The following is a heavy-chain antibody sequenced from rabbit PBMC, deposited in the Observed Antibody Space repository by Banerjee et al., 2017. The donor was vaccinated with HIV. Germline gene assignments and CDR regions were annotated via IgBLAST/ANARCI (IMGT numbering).Heavy chain of an antibody. D-gene: IGHD1-1*01. J-gene: IGHJ4*01. CDR1: GIDLSRYYY. CDR3: ARGVDINYWNL. Sequence: QSLEESGGDLVKPGASLTLSCTASGIDLSRYYYMCWVRQAPGKGLEWIASIYDGDGSTYYTNWVNGRFTISKTSSTTVTLQMTSLTAADTAIYFCARGVDINYWNLWGPGTLVTVS. V-gene: IGHV1S40*01. CDR2: IYDGDGST.